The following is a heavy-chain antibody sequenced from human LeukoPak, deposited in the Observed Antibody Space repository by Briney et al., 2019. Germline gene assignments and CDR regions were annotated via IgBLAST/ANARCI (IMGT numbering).Heavy chain of an antibody. CDR2: IIPILGIA. D-gene: IGHD3-16*01. V-gene: IGHV1-69*02. Sequence: SVKDSCMASGYSCTVYYMHWVRQAPGQGLEWMGRIIPILGIANYAQKFQGRVTITADKSTSTAYMELSSLRSEDTAVYYCARPSQRDYYDYVAFDIWGEGTMVTVSS. CDR3: ARPSQRDYYDYVAFDI. J-gene: IGHJ3*02. CDR1: GYSCTVYY.